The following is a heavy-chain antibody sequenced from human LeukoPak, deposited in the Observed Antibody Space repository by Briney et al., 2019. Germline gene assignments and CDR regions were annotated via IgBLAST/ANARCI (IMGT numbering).Heavy chain of an antibody. CDR3: GGNLKHHYYDDWFHP. D-gene: IGHD3-16*01. CDR2: IYISGCT. V-gene: IGHV4-4*07. J-gene: IGHJ5*02. CDR1: GGSFSSYY. Sequence: SETLSLTCTVSGGSFSSYYWSWVRQPAGKGLEWVGRIYISGCTNYNPSLKRRVTMSVDTFKNHISLKRSDATVADTGVYLFGGNLKHHYYDDWFHPWGERTLVTVSS.